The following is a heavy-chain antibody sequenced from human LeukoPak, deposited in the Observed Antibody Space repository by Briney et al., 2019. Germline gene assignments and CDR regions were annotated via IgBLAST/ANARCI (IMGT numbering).Heavy chain of an antibody. CDR1: GGTFSSYA. V-gene: IGHV1-69*05. D-gene: IGHD4-17*01. Sequence: SVKVSCKASGGTFSSYAISWVRQAPGQGLEWMGRIIPIFGTANYAQKFQGRVTITTDESTSTAYMELSRLRSEDTAVYYCARERDYGDPRDWGQGTLVTVSS. CDR3: ARERDYGDPRD. CDR2: IIPIFGTA. J-gene: IGHJ4*02.